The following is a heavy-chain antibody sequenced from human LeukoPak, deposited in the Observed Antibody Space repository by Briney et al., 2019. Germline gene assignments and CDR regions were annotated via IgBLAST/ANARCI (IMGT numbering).Heavy chain of an antibody. V-gene: IGHV1-8*01. CDR3: ARVRRGSYYFDY. CDR2: MNPNSGNT. J-gene: IGHJ4*02. CDR1: GYTFTSYD. Sequence: VASVKVSCKASGYTFTSYDINWVRQATGQGLEWMGWMNPNSGNTGYAQKFQGRVTMTRNTSISTAYMELSSLRSVDTAVYYCARVRRGSYYFDYWGQGTLVTVSS. D-gene: IGHD1-26*01.